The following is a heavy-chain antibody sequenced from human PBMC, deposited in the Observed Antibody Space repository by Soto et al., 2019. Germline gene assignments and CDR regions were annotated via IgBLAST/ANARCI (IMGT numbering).Heavy chain of an antibody. CDR3: AKGYREYSSSWFDY. V-gene: IGHV3-72*01. J-gene: IGHJ4*02. CDR1: GITLSDHY. D-gene: IGHD6-13*01. CDR2: SRDKAQGYST. Sequence: GGSLRLSCAGSGITLSDHYIDWVRQAPGKGLEWVGRSRDKAQGYSTAYAASVKGRFTASRDESENSVYLQMNSLRAEDTAVYCCAKGYREYSSSWFDYWGQGTLVTVSS.